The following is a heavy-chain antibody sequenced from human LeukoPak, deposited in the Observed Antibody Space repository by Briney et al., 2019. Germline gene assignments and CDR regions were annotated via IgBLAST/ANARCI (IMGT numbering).Heavy chain of an antibody. CDR3: VRDETLWTLDW. CDR1: GFTFSGHW. V-gene: IGHV3-74*03. Sequence: PGGSLRLSCTASGFTFSGHWIHWVRQPPGMGLVWVSRINERGTDSMYAESVKGRFTISRDNAKNTVYLQMNSLRAEDTAVYYCVRDETLWTLDWWGQGTLASVSS. D-gene: IGHD1-1*01. J-gene: IGHJ4*02. CDR2: INERGTDS.